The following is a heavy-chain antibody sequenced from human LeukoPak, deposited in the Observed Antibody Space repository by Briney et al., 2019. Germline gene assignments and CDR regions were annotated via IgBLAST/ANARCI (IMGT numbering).Heavy chain of an antibody. J-gene: IGHJ4*02. V-gene: IGHV3-11*04. Sequence: GGSLRLSCAASGFTFSDYYMSWLRQAPGKGLEWISYISNSGSTTYYADSVKGRFTISRDNAKNSLYLQMNSLSAEDTAVYYCATGSQIRQVDYWGQGTLVTVSS. CDR3: ATGSQIRQVDY. CDR2: ISNSGSTT. D-gene: IGHD3-10*01. CDR1: GFTFSDYY.